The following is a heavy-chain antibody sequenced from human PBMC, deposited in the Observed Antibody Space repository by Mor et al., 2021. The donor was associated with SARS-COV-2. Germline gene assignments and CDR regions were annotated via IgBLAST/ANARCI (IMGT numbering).Heavy chain of an antibody. V-gene: IGHV4-34*01. J-gene: IGHJ6*02. D-gene: IGHD3-22*01. Sequence: PSLKSRVTPSVDTSKNQFSLKLSSVTAADTAVYYCARGYNYDSSGLYPSNYGMDVWGQGTTVTVSS. CDR3: ARGYNYDSSGLYPSNYGMDV.